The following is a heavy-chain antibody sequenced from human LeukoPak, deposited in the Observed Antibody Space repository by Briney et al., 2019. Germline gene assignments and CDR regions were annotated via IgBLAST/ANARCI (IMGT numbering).Heavy chain of an antibody. J-gene: IGHJ6*02. CDR1: GFTFSSYA. CDR2: ISSSGTNI. CDR3: ARDYTMIRGYLDV. D-gene: IGHD3-10*01. V-gene: IGHV3-48*03. Sequence: GGSLRLSCAASGFTFSSYAMSWVRQAPGKGLEWVSHISSSGTNIYYADSVRGRFTISRDNAKNSLDLQMDSLRAEDTAVYYCARDYTMIRGYLDVWGQGTTVTVSS.